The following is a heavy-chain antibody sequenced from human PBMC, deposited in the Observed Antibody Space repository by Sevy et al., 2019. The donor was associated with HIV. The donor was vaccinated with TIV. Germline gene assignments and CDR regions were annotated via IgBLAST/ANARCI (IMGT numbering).Heavy chain of an antibody. J-gene: IGHJ6*03. V-gene: IGHV3-49*03. CDR2: IRSKAYGGTS. CDR3: TRGPVRGIIKNLYYFIDV. D-gene: IGHD3-10*01. Sequence: GGSLRLSCATSGFTFGDYAMSWFRQAPGKGLEWVGFIRSKAYGGTSEYAASVKGRFTISRDDSKSIAYLQMNSLKIEDTAVYYCTRGPVRGIIKNLYYFIDVWGKGTTVTVSS. CDR1: GFTFGDYA.